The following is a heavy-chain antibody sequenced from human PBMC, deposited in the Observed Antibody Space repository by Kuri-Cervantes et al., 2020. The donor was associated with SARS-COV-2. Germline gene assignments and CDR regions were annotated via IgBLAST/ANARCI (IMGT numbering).Heavy chain of an antibody. CDR1: GGSISSSSYY. CDR2: IYYSGST. Sequence: SETLSLTCTVSGGSISSSSYYWGWIRQPPGKGLEWIGGIYYSGSTNYNPSLKSRVTISVDTSKNQFSLKLSSVPAADTAVYYCARVKTIFGVAPFDYWGQGTLVTVSS. D-gene: IGHD3-3*01. CDR3: ARVKTIFGVAPFDY. V-gene: IGHV4-39*07. J-gene: IGHJ4*02.